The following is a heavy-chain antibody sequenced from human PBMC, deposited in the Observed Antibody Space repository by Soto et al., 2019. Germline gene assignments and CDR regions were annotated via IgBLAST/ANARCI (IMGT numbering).Heavy chain of an antibody. CDR3: SIEIDGYYGMDV. CDR2: IIPMVGTA. J-gene: IGHJ6*02. Sequence: QVQLVQSGAEVKKPGSSVKVSCKASGGTFSTDSSSWVRQVPGQGLEWMGGIIPMVGTANNSQKFQGRVTITAEEWTSTAYMELSSLRAEDTAVYFCSIEIDGYYGMDVWGQGTTVTVAS. CDR1: GGTFSTDS. V-gene: IGHV1-69*12.